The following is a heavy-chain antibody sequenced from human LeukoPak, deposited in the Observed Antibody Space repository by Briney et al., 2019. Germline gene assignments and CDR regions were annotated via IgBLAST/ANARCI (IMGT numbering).Heavy chain of an antibody. CDR3: ARDFGGAFDI. D-gene: IGHD3-16*01. CDR2: FYTRGTT. CDR1: GGSIGIYY. Sequence: SETLSLTCTVSGGSIGIYYWSWIRQSAGKGLEWIGRFYTRGTTNYNPSLRSRVTMSVDTSKNQFSLKLSSVTAADTAVYYCARDFGGAFDIWGQGTMVTVSS. J-gene: IGHJ3*02. V-gene: IGHV4-4*07.